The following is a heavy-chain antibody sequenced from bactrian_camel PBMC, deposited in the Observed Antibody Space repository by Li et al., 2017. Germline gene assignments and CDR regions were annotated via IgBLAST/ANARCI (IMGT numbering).Heavy chain of an antibody. CDR1: GNTHYSYC. Sequence: VQLVESGGGSVQAGESLRLSCASGNTHYSYCMGWLRQTPGCEREGVAAIDSDGSAYYADSVKGRFTISRDNAENTVYLQLNHLTTEDMAMYYCAYTGLGYQPYIFWGQGTQVTVS. CDR3: AYTGLGYQPYIF. D-gene: IGHD5*01. J-gene: IGHJ4*01. CDR2: IDSDGSA. V-gene: IGHV3S55*01.